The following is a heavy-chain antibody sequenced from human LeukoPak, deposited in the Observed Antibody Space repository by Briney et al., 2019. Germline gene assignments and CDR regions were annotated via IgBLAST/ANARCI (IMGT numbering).Heavy chain of an antibody. CDR1: GFTFSSYA. Sequence: GGSLRLSCVVSGFTFSSYAMSWVRQAPGKGLEWVSAISGSGGTTYYAESVKGRFTVSRDNSKNTLYLQMNSLRAEDTAVYYCAREGSGVATVTAIPSCWGQGTLVTVSS. J-gene: IGHJ4*02. CDR3: AREGSGVATVTAIPSC. CDR2: ISGSGGTT. D-gene: IGHD2-21*02. V-gene: IGHV3-23*01.